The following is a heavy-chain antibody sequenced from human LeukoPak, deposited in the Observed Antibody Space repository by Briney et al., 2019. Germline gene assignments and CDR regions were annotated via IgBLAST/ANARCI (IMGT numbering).Heavy chain of an antibody. V-gene: IGHV3-23*01. Sequence: GGSLRLSCAASGFRFSNYAMNWVRQAPGKGLEWVSLIIGSSGDTFYADSVKGRFTISRDNSKNTLYLQMNSLRAEDMAVYYCAKENTMIVLGAFDIWGQGTMVTVSS. D-gene: IGHD3-22*01. CDR3: AKENTMIVLGAFDI. CDR1: GFRFSNYA. J-gene: IGHJ3*02. CDR2: IIGSSGDT.